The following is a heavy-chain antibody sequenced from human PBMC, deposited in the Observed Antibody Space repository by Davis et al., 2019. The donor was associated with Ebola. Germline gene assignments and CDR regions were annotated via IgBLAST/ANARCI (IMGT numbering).Heavy chain of an antibody. Sequence: GESLKISCRASGYTFTNYWIGWVRQMPGKGLEWIGIICPDDSDSRYSPSFQGHVTITADKSTSTAYLQWSSLKASDTAMYFCAKLSTSSWFHGMDVWGQGTTVTVSS. CDR1: GYTFTNYW. V-gene: IGHV5-51*01. CDR3: AKLSTSSWFHGMDV. D-gene: IGHD2-2*01. CDR2: ICPDDSDS. J-gene: IGHJ6*02.